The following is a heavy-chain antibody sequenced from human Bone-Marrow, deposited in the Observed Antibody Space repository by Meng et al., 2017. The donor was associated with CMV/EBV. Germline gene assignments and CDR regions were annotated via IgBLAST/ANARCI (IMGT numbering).Heavy chain of an antibody. J-gene: IGHJ4*02. D-gene: IGHD3-22*01. Sequence: GGSLRLSCAASGFTFSNYSMNWVRQAPGKGLEWVSSISSSSTYIYSADSVKGRFTISRNNAKKSLYLQMNSLRAEDTALYYCARATLPHYYDSSGYYVAFDYWGQGTLVTVSS. CDR3: ARATLPHYYDSSGYYVAFDY. CDR2: ISSSSTYI. CDR1: GFTFSNYS. V-gene: IGHV3-21*04.